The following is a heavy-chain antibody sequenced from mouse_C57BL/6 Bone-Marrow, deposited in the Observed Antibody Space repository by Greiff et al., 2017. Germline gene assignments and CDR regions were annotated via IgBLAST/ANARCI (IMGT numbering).Heavy chain of an antibody. D-gene: IGHD4-1*01. J-gene: IGHJ4*01. CDR2: IYPGSGNT. CDR1: GYSFTSYY. Sequence: QVQLKQSGPELVKPGASVKISCKASGYSFTSYYIHWVKQRPGQGLEWIGWIYPGSGNTKYNEKFKGKATLTADTSSSTAYMQLSSLTSEDSAVYYCQANSYAMDYWGQGTSVTVSS. V-gene: IGHV1-66*01. CDR3: QANSYAMDY.